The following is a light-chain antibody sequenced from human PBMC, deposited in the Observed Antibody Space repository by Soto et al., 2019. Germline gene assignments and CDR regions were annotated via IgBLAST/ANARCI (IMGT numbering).Light chain of an antibody. V-gene: IGLV2-8*01. CDR3: SSYAGSNNSVV. CDR2: EVS. Sequence: QSVLTQPPSASGSPGQSVTISCTGTSSDVGGYNYVSWYQQHPGKAPKLMIYEVSKRPSGVPDRFSGSKSGNTASPTVSGLQAEDEADYYCSSYAGSNNSVVFGTGTKLTVL. CDR1: SSDVGGYNY. J-gene: IGLJ1*01.